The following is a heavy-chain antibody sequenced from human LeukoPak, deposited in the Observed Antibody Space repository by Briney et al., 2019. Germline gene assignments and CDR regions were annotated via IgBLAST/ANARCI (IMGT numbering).Heavy chain of an antibody. Sequence: PGGSLRLSCAASGFTFSNYAMHWVRQAPGKGLEWVAVISYDGSNKYYADSVKGRFTISRDNAKNSLYLQMNSLRAEDTAVYYCARDRLDYYYYGMDVWGQGTTVTVSS. CDR1: GFTFSNYA. V-gene: IGHV3-30*04. J-gene: IGHJ6*02. D-gene: IGHD3-22*01. CDR3: ARDRLDYYYYGMDV. CDR2: ISYDGSNK.